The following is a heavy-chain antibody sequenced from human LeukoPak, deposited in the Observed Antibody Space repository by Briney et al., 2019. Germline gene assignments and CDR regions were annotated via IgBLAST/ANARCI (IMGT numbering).Heavy chain of an antibody. CDR1: GFTFSSYS. Sequence: PGGSLRLSCAASGFTFSSYSMNWVRQAPGKGLEWVSSISSSSSYIYYADSVKGRFTISRDNAKNSLYLQMNSLRAEDTAVYYCARDTKVRIGGWFDPWGQGTLVTVSS. CDR3: ARDTKVRIGGWFDP. CDR2: ISSSSSYI. V-gene: IGHV3-21*01. J-gene: IGHJ5*02. D-gene: IGHD2-15*01.